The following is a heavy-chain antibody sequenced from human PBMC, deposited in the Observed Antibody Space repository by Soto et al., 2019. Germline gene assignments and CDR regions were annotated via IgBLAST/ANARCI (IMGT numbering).Heavy chain of an antibody. CDR2: IYYSGST. CDR1: GGSISSYY. Sequence: SETLSLTCTVSGGSISSYYWSWIRQPPGKGLEWIGYIYYSGSTNYNPSLKSRVTISVDTSKNQFSLNLNSVTAADTAVYYCTREEVAYFDYWGQGALVTVSS. CDR3: TREEVAYFDY. D-gene: IGHD5-12*01. J-gene: IGHJ4*02. V-gene: IGHV4-59*01.